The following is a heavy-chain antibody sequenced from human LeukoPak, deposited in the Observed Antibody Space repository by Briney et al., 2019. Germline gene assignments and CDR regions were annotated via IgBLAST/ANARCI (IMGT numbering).Heavy chain of an antibody. CDR2: ISGSGGST. CDR1: GFTFSSYA. V-gene: IGHV3-23*01. Sequence: PGGSLRLSCAASGFTFSSYAMSWVRQAPGKGLEWVSAISGSGGSTYYADSVKGRFTISRDNSKNTLYLQMNSLRAEDTAVHYCAKDFRSTWIQLWLYFDYWGQGTLVTVSS. J-gene: IGHJ4*02. D-gene: IGHD5-18*01. CDR3: AKDFRSTWIQLWLYFDY.